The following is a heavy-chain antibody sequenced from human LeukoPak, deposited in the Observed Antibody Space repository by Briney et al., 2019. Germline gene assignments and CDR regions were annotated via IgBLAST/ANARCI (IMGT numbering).Heavy chain of an antibody. Sequence: ASVKVSCKASGYTFTSYDINWVRQAIGQGLEWMGWMNPNSGNTGYAQKFQGRVTITRNTSISTAYMELSSLRSEDTAVYYCARAKKYSSRPLGYWGQGTLVTVSS. D-gene: IGHD6-13*01. V-gene: IGHV1-8*03. J-gene: IGHJ4*02. CDR1: GYTFTSYD. CDR3: ARAKKYSSRPLGY. CDR2: MNPNSGNT.